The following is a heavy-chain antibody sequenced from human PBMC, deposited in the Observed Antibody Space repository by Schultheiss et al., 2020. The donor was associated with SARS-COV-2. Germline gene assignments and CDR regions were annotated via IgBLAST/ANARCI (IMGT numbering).Heavy chain of an antibody. Sequence: GESLKISCAASGFTFSSYAMHWVRQAPGKGLEWVAVISYDGSNKYYADSVKGRFTISRDNSKNTLYLQMNSLRAEDTAVYYCARGPPCSGGSCYYWFDPWGQGTLVTVSS. V-gene: IGHV3-30*04. CDR1: GFTFSSYA. D-gene: IGHD2-15*01. CDR3: ARGPPCSGGSCYYWFDP. CDR2: ISYDGSNK. J-gene: IGHJ5*02.